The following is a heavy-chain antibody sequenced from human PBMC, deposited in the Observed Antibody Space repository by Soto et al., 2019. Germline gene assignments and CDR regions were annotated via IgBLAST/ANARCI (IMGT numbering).Heavy chain of an antibody. CDR2: INWNSGRI. J-gene: IGHJ6*02. CDR1: GFTFDDYA. D-gene: IGHD1-26*01. V-gene: IGHV3-9*01. Sequence: EVQLVESGGGLVQPGRSLRLSCAASGFTFDDYAMYWVRQAPGKGLEWVSGINWNSGRIGYADSVKGRFTISRDNAEKSLYLQMNSLRAEDTALYYCAKVGGSDYFYYGMDVWGQGTTVTVSS. CDR3: AKVGGSDYFYYGMDV.